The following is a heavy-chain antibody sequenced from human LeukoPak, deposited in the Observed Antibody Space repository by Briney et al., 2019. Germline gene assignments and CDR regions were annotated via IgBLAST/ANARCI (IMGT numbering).Heavy chain of an antibody. J-gene: IGHJ4*02. CDR3: ARPSYCSGGTCHSGEQDY. V-gene: IGHV5-51*01. D-gene: IGHD2-15*01. CDR1: GYSFTTYW. CDR2: INPGDSDT. Sequence: GESLKISCKGSGYSFTTYWIGWVRQMPGKGLEYMGIINPGDSDTRYSPSFQGQVTISVDKSISTAYLQWSSLKASDTAMYYCARPSYCSGGTCHSGEQDYWGQGTLVSVSS.